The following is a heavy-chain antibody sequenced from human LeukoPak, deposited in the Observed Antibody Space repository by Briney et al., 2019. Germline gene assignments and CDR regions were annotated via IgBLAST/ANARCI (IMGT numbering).Heavy chain of an antibody. V-gene: IGHV3-53*01. D-gene: IGHD4-23*01. CDR1: EFSVGSNY. CDR3: ATFSYAGYAGGSVGP. CDR2: IYSGGST. Sequence: GGSLRLSCAASEFSVGSNYMTWVRQAPGKGLEWVSLIYSGGSTYYADSVKGRFTISRDNSKNTVYLQMNSLRAEDTAVYYCATFSYAGYAGGSVGPWGQGTLVTVSS. J-gene: IGHJ5*02.